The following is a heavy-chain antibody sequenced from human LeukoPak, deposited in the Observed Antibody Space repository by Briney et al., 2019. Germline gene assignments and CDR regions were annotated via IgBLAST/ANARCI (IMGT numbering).Heavy chain of an antibody. D-gene: IGHD6-13*01. CDR1: GFTFSSYS. Sequence: KPGGSLTLSCAASGFTFSSYSMNWVRQAPGKGLEWVSSISSSSSYIYYADSVKGRFTISRDNAKNSLYLQMNSLRAEDTAVYYCARKAAAAGKDYWGQGTLASVSS. J-gene: IGHJ4*02. V-gene: IGHV3-21*01. CDR2: ISSSSSYI. CDR3: ARKAAAAGKDY.